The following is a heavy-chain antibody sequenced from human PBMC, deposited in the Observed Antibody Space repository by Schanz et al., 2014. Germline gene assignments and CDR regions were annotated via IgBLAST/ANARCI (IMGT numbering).Heavy chain of an antibody. V-gene: IGHV3-23*01. CDR2: ITGASDHI. CDR1: GFTFSSYA. Sequence: EVHLLDSGGGLVQPGGSLRLSCAASGFTFSSYAMSWVRQAPGKGLEWVSGITGASDHIDYAESVKGRFTISRDNSKNTLYLQMDSLRAEDTAVYFCAKIERNEDWGQGTLVTVSS. CDR3: AKIERNED. D-gene: IGHD1-1*01. J-gene: IGHJ4*02.